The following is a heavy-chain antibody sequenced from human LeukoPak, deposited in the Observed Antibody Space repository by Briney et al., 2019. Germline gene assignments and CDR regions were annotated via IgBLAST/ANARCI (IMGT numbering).Heavy chain of an antibody. CDR2: MNHSGST. CDR1: GGSFSGYY. J-gene: IGHJ4*02. CDR3: ARAQGRLVPPAY. V-gene: IGHV4-34*01. D-gene: IGHD6-19*01. Sequence: SETLSLTCAVYGGSFSGYYWSWIRQPPGKGLERIGEMNHSGSTNYNPSLKSRVTISADTSKKQFSLKLSSVTAADTAVYFCARAQGRLVPPAYWGQGTLVTVSS.